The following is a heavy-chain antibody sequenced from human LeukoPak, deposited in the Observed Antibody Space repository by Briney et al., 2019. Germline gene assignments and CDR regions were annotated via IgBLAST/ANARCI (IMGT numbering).Heavy chain of an antibody. CDR2: ISAYNGDT. J-gene: IGHJ5*02. V-gene: IGHV1-18*01. Sequence: DSVKVSCKASGYPFTSYYINWVRQAPGQGLEWMGWISAYNGDTNYAQNLQGRVTMTTDTSTDTAYMELRSLRSDDTAVYYCARDGLSYTNPNNWFDPWGQGTLVTVSS. CDR1: GYPFTSYY. D-gene: IGHD2-2*02. CDR3: ARDGLSYTNPNNWFDP.